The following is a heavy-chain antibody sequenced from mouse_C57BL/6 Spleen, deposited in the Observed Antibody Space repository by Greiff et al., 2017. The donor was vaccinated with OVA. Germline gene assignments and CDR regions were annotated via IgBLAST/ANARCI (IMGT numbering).Heavy chain of an antibody. J-gene: IGHJ4*01. CDR1: GFTFSSYA. D-gene: IGHD1-3*01. CDR2: ISDGGSYT. Sequence: EVQRVESGGGLVKPGGSLKLSCAASGFTFSSYAMSWVRQTPEKRLEWVATISDGGSYTYYPDNVKGRFTISRDNAKNNLYLQMSHLKSEDTAMYYCARESKGLYYAMDYWGQGTSVTVSS. V-gene: IGHV5-4*01. CDR3: ARESKGLYYAMDY.